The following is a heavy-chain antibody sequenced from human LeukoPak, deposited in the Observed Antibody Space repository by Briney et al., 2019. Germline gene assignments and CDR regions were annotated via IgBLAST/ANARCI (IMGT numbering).Heavy chain of an antibody. Sequence: ASVTVSCKASGYTFTGYYMHWVRQAPGQGLEWMGWINPNSGGTNYAQKFQGRVTMTRDTSMSRAYMELSRLRSDDTAVYYCARAYCGGDCYSGYFFDYWGQGTLVTVSS. CDR1: GYTFTGYY. CDR3: ARAYCGGDCYSGYFFDY. CDR2: INPNSGGT. J-gene: IGHJ4*02. D-gene: IGHD2-21*02. V-gene: IGHV1-2*02.